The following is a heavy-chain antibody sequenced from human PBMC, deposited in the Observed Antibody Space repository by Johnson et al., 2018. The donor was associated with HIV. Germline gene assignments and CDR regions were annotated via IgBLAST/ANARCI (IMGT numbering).Heavy chain of an antibody. CDR3: AKLLLEMATIQAFDI. CDR1: GLTFSSYG. V-gene: IGHV3-33*06. CDR2: IWYDGSNK. D-gene: IGHD5-24*01. Sequence: QVQLVESGGGVVQPGRSLRLSCAASGLTFSSYGMHWVRQAPGKGLEWVAVIWYDGSNKYYADSVKGRFTISRDNSKNTLYLQMNSLRAEDTAVYYCAKLLLEMATIQAFDIWGQGTMVTVSS. J-gene: IGHJ3*02.